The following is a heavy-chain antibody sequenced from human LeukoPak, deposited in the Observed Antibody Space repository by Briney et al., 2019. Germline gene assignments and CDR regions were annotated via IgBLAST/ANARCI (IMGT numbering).Heavy chain of an antibody. CDR1: GFTFSSYD. CDR3: VRKLTGTTFFDF. CDR2: IVGNGLTI. Sequence: GGSLRLSCAAPGFTFSSYDLNWVRQPPGKGLEWVSYIVGNGLTIYYADSVKGRFTVSRDNAKNSLYLQMNSLRAEDTAVYYCVRKLTGTTFFDFWGQGTLVTVSS. J-gene: IGHJ4*02. D-gene: IGHD1-1*01. V-gene: IGHV3-48*03.